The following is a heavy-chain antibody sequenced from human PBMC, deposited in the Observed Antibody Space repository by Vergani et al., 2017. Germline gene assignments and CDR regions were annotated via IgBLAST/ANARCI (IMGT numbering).Heavy chain of an antibody. D-gene: IGHD3-16*01. CDR3: ARQFWVSQGVGAFET. CDR2: VFHSGSA. J-gene: IGHJ3*02. Sequence: QVPLQELGPGLVKPSETLSLTFRVSGFPISRGYYWGWIREPPGKGLEWIATVFHSGSAYYNPSLRRRVTISVETSKNQFSLRLTTLTAADTAVYYCARQFWVSQGVGAFETWGRGTEVSVSS. CDR1: GFPISRGYY. V-gene: IGHV4-38-2*01.